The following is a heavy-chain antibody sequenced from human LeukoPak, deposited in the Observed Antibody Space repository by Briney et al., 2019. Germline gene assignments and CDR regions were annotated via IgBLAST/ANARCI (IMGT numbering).Heavy chain of an antibody. J-gene: IGHJ4*02. V-gene: IGHV3-74*01. CDR1: GFTFSSHL. Sequence: GGSLRLSCAASGFTFSSHLMHWVRQAPGKGLVWVSRISSDGTYTNYADSVRGRFTISRDNAKNTLYLQMNSLRAEDTAVYYCARDDRERFFDYWGQGTLVTVSS. CDR3: ARDDRERFFDY. CDR2: ISSDGTYT. D-gene: IGHD1-1*01.